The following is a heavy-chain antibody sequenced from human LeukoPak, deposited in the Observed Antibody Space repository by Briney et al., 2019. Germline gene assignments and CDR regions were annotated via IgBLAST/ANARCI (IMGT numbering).Heavy chain of an antibody. Sequence: GGSLRLSCAASGFTFSSYEMNWVRQAPGKGLEWVSYISSSGSTIYYADSVKGRFTISRDNTKNSVFLQMNSLRAEDTAVYYCARPMTWFGESPVDNWGQGTLVTVSS. D-gene: IGHD3-10*01. CDR3: ARPMTWFGESPVDN. J-gene: IGHJ4*02. V-gene: IGHV3-48*03. CDR1: GFTFSSYE. CDR2: ISSSGSTI.